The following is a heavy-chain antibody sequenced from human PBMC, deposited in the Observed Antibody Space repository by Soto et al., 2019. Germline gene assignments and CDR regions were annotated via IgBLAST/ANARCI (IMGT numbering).Heavy chain of an antibody. CDR3: ARYGSGSSVWFDP. J-gene: IGHJ5*02. CDR1: GGSVSSYY. V-gene: IGHV4-59*02. CDR2: IYYSGST. Sequence: SETLSLTCTVSGGSVSSYYWSWIRQPPGKGLEWIGYIYYSGSTNYNPSLKSRVTISVDTSKNQFSLKLSSVTAADTAVYYCARYGSGSSVWFDPWGQGTLVTVS. D-gene: IGHD3-10*01.